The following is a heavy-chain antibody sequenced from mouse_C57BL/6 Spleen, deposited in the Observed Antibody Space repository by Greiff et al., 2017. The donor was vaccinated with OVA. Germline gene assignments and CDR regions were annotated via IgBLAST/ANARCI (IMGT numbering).Heavy chain of an antibody. D-gene: IGHD1-1*01. V-gene: IGHV5-4*01. CDR3: ARDGPYGSSFYCFDY. CDR1: GFTFSSYA. CDR2: ISDGGSYT. Sequence: VQVVESGGGLVKPGGSLKLSCAASGFTFSSYAMSWVRQTPEKRLEWVATISDGGSYTYYPDNVKGRFTISRDNAKNNLYLQMSHLKSEDTAMYYCARDGPYGSSFYCFDYWGQGTTLTVSS. J-gene: IGHJ2*01.